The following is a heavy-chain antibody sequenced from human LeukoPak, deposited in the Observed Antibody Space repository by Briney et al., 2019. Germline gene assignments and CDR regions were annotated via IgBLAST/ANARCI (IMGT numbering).Heavy chain of an antibody. CDR2: INPNSGGT. Sequence: ASVKVSCKASGYTFTGYYMHWVRQAPGQGLEWMGWINPNSGGTNYAQKFQGRVTMTRDTSISTAYMELSRLRSDDTAVYYCARGPNHYGSGGDLAHYYYMDVWGKGTTVTISS. J-gene: IGHJ6*03. CDR1: GYTFTGYY. CDR3: ARGPNHYGSGGDLAHYYYMDV. D-gene: IGHD3-10*01. V-gene: IGHV1-2*02.